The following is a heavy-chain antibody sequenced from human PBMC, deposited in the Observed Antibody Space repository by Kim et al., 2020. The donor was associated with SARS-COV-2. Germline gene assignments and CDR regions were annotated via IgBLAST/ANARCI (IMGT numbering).Heavy chain of an antibody. Sequence: SETLSCTCTVSGGSISNYYWSWIRQPPGKGLEWIGYIYYSGSTNYNPSLKSRVTMSVDTSKNQFSLKLSSVTAADTAVYYCARSLYDSSGYYYVPFDSWG. CDR1: GGSISNYY. CDR3: ARSLYDSSGYYYVPFDS. D-gene: IGHD3-22*01. J-gene: IGHJ4*01. V-gene: IGHV4-59*13. CDR2: IYYSGST.